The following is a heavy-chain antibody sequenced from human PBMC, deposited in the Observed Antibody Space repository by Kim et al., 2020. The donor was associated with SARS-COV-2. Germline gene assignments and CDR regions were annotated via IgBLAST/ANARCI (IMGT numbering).Heavy chain of an antibody. D-gene: IGHD3-3*02. Sequence: GGSLRLSCTVSGFNFNDEVMHWLRQTPEKRLEWVSLINWDGKNTYYSDSVRGRFTISRDNAKSSLYLQMDSLRTEDSAMYYCARISPERTFDFWGQGALVTV. CDR3: ARISPERTFDF. CDR1: GFNFNDEV. CDR2: INWDGKNT. V-gene: IGHV3-43*02. J-gene: IGHJ4*02.